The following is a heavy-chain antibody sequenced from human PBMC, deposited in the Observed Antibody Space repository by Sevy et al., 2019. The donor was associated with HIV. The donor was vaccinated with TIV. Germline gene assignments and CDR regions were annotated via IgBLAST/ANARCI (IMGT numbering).Heavy chain of an antibody. CDR3: AREAQTWYFWYFDL. Sequence: GGSLRLSCAASGFTFSNHGMHWVRQVAGQGLEWVSAIGADGATYYPDSMKGRFTISRENAKNSLYLQMNSLTDGDTAVYYCAREAQTWYFWYFDLWGRGTLVTVSS. J-gene: IGHJ2*01. CDR1: GFTFSNHG. CDR2: IGADGAT. D-gene: IGHD6-13*01. V-gene: IGHV3-13*01.